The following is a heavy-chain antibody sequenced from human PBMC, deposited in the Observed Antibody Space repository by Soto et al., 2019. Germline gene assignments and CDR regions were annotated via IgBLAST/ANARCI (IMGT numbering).Heavy chain of an antibody. CDR3: AKAGDYYGSGSYVDY. J-gene: IGHJ4*02. D-gene: IGHD3-10*01. V-gene: IGHV3-23*01. CDR1: GFTFSSYA. Sequence: EVQLLESGGGLVQPGGSLRLSCAASGFTFSSYAMSWVRQAPGKGLEWVSAISGSGGSTYYADSVKGRFTISRDNSKTTLYLQMNSLRAEDTAVYYCAKAGDYYGSGSYVDYWGQGTLVTVSS. CDR2: ISGSGGST.